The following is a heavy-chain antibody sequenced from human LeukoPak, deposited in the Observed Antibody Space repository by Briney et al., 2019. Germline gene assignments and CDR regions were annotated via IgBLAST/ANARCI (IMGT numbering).Heavy chain of an antibody. D-gene: IGHD3/OR15-3a*01. Sequence: SQTLSLTCVISGDSVSTNTAAWNWITQSPSRDLEWLGRTQYRSKWYNSYAPSVKSRIIINPDTSKNQFSLHLSSVTPEDSAVYYCARSVVGLITVDFWGQGTLVTVSS. CDR1: GDSVSTNTAA. CDR3: ARSVVGLITVDF. V-gene: IGHV6-1*01. CDR2: TQYRSKWYN. J-gene: IGHJ4*02.